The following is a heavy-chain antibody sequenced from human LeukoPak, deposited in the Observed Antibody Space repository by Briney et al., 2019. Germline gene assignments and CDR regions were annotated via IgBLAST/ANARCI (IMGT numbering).Heavy chain of an antibody. Sequence: GGSLRLSCAASGFPFSTYNMNWVRQATEKGVEWVSAIGRSGIYICYADSVKGRFTISRDNTENSLYLQMSSLRAEDTAVYYCAREISGEGFDFWGQGTLVTVSS. CDR1: GFPFSTYN. D-gene: IGHD1-14*01. CDR2: IGRSGIYI. V-gene: IGHV3-21*01. CDR3: AREISGEGFDF. J-gene: IGHJ4*02.